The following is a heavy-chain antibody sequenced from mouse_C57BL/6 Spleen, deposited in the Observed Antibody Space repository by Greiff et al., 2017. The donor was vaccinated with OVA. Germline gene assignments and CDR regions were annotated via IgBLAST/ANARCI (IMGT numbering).Heavy chain of an antibody. CDR1: GYAFSSSW. CDR2: LYPGDGDT. CDR3: ARSTGSAWFAY. D-gene: IGHD2-1*01. Sequence: QVQLQQSGPELVKPGASVKISCKASGYAFSSSWMNWVKQRPGKGLEWIGRLYPGDGDTNYNGKFKGKATLTADKSSSTAYMQLSSLTSEDSAVYFCARSTGSAWFAYWGEGTLVTVSA. J-gene: IGHJ3*01. V-gene: IGHV1-82*01.